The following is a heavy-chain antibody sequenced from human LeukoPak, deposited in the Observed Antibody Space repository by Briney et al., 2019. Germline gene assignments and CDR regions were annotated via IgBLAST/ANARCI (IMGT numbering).Heavy chain of an antibody. Sequence: SQTLSLTCTVSGVSISSGGYYWSWIRQHPGKGLEWIGYIYYSGSTYYNPSLKSRFTISVDTSKNQFSLKPSSVTAADTAVYYCARVLDEYCSSTSCYEHWGQGTLVTVSS. D-gene: IGHD2-2*01. CDR2: IYYSGST. CDR3: ARVLDEYCSSTSCYEH. CDR1: GVSISSGGYY. J-gene: IGHJ1*01. V-gene: IGHV4-31*03.